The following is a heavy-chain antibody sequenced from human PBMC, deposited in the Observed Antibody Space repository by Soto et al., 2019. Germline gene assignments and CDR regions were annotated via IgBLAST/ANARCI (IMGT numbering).Heavy chain of an antibody. Sequence: ASVKVSCKASGYTFTSYAMHWVRQAPGQRLEWMGWINAGNGNTKYSQKFQGRVTITRDTSASTAYMELSSLRSEDTAVYYCAKDGGKDGYFGNWFDPWGPGTLVTVSS. CDR2: INAGNGNT. J-gene: IGHJ5*02. V-gene: IGHV1-3*01. CDR1: GYTFTSYA. CDR3: AKDGGKDGYFGNWFDP. D-gene: IGHD5-12*01.